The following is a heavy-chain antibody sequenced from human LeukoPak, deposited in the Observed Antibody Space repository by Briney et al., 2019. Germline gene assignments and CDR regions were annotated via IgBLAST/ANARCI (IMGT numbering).Heavy chain of an antibody. CDR3: AKVSEWFGELSPYFDY. CDR2: IRYDGSNK. Sequence: GGSLRLSCAASGFTFSSYGMHWVRQAPGKGLEWVAFIRYDGSNKYYADSVKGRFTISRDNSKNTLYLQMNSLRAEDTAVYYCAKVSEWFGELSPYFDYWGQGTLVTVSS. V-gene: IGHV3-30*02. J-gene: IGHJ4*02. CDR1: GFTFSSYG. D-gene: IGHD3-10*01.